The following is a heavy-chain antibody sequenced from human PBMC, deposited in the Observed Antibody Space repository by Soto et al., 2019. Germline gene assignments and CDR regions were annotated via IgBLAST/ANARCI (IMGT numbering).Heavy chain of an antibody. V-gene: IGHV3-30-3*01. CDR2: ISYDGSNK. J-gene: IGHJ5*02. CDR3: ARELEAWFDP. CDR1: GFTFSSYA. Sequence: QVQLVESGGGVVQPGRSLRLSCAASGFTFSSYAIHWVRQAPGKGLEWVAVISYDGSNKYYADSVKGRFTVSRDNSKNTVYLQMNSLRVEDTAVYYCARELEAWFDPWGQGTLAPVSS.